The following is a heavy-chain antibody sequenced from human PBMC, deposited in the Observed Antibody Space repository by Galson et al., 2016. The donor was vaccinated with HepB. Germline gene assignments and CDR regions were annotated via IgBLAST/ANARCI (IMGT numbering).Heavy chain of an antibody. CDR1: GFIFSSYG. CDR3: VRYPQGYFDY. V-gene: IGHV3-33*05. D-gene: IGHD3-22*01. J-gene: IGHJ4*02. CDR2: ISFDGSYK. Sequence: RLSCAASGFIFSSYGMHWVRQAPGKGLDWVAVISFDGSYKYYTDSVKGRFSISRDNPKNTLYLKMNSLGPEDTAVYYCVRYPQGYFDYWGQGTLVSVSS.